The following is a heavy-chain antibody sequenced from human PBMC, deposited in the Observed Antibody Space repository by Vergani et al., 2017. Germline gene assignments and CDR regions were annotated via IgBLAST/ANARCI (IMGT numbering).Heavy chain of an antibody. CDR1: GGSISSYY. CDR2: IYYSGST. V-gene: IGHV4-59*01. J-gene: IGHJ4*02. D-gene: IGHD4-17*01. CDR3: ARGGFTVTPYYFDY. Sequence: QVQLQESGPGLVKPSETLSLTCTVSGGSISSYYWSWIRQPPGKGLEWIGYIYYSGSTNYNPSLKSRVTISVDTSKNQFSLKLSSVTAADTTVYYCARGGFTVTPYYFDYWGQGTPVSASS.